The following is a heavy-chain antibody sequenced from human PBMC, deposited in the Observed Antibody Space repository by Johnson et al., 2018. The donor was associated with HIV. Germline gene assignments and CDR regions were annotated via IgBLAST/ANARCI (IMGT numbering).Heavy chain of an antibody. Sequence: VQLVESGGGVVQPGGSLRLSCAASGFTFDDYAMHWVRQAPGKGLEWVSAISGSGGSTYYAASVKGRFTISRDNSKNTLYLQMESLRVEDTAIYYCAKAWELLGRRAALDIWGQGTMVTVSS. J-gene: IGHJ3*02. CDR3: AKAWELLGRRAALDI. CDR1: GFTFDDYA. V-gene: IGHV3-23*04. CDR2: ISGSGGST. D-gene: IGHD1-26*01.